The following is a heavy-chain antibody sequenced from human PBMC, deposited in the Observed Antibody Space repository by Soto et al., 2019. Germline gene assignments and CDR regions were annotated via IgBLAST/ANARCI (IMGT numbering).Heavy chain of an antibody. CDR2: ISWNSGSI. CDR1: GFTFDDYA. CDR3: AKAPWAPYSSGWRGDYFDY. Sequence: GGSLRLSCAASGFTFDDYAMHWVRQAPGKGLEWVSGISWNSGSIGYADSVKGRFTISRDNAKNSLYLQMNSLRAEDTALYYCAKAPWAPYSSGWRGDYFDYWGQGTLVTVSS. D-gene: IGHD6-19*01. V-gene: IGHV3-9*01. J-gene: IGHJ4*02.